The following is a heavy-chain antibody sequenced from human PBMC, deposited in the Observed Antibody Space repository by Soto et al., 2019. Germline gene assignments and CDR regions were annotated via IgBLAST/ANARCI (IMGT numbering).Heavy chain of an antibody. V-gene: IGHV3-23*01. D-gene: IGHD4-17*01. Sequence: EVQLLESGGGLVQPGGSLRLSCAASGFTFSSYAMNWVRQAPGKGLEWVSVISGSGGSTYYADSVTGRFTLSRDNSKNTLYLQMNSLRAEDTAVYYCAKRTVGWYFDLWGRGTLVTVSS. CDR3: AKRTVGWYFDL. CDR2: ISGSGGST. CDR1: GFTFSSYA. J-gene: IGHJ2*01.